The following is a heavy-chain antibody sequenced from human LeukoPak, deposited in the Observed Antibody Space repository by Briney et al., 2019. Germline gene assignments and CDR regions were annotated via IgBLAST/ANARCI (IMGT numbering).Heavy chain of an antibody. V-gene: IGHV3-49*04. CDR1: GFTFRDAW. D-gene: IGHD2-2*01. CDR3: TLVPAAMVAGYYYYYGIDV. J-gene: IGHJ6*02. Sequence: GGSLRLSCAASGFTFRDAWMTWVRQAPGKGLGWVGFIRSKAYGGTTEYAASVKGRFTISRDDSKSIAYLQMNSLKTEDTAVYYCTLVPAAMVAGYYYYYGIDVWGQGTTVTVSS. CDR2: IRSKAYGGTT.